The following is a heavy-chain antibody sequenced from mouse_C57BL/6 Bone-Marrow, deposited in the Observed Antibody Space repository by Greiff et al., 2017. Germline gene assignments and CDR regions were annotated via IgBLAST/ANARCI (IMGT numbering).Heavy chain of an antibody. Sequence: VQLQQPGAELVKPGASVKLSCKASGYTFTSYWMHWVKQRPGQGLEWIGMIHPNSGSTKYNEKFKSKATLTVDKSSSTAYMQLSSLTSEDSAVYYCARVRWLLSWFAYWGQGTLVTVSA. CDR3: ARVRWLLSWFAY. J-gene: IGHJ3*01. CDR2: IHPNSGST. D-gene: IGHD2-3*01. V-gene: IGHV1-64*01. CDR1: GYTFTSYW.